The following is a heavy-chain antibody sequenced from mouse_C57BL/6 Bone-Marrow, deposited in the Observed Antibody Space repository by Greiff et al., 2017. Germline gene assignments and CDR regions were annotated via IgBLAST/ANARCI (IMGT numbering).Heavy chain of an antibody. Sequence: QSGPGMVKPSQSLSLTCTVTGYSITSGYDWHWIRHFPGNKLEWMGYISYSGSTNYNPSLKSRISITHDTSKNHFFLKLNSVTTEDTATYYCARSLYGYDAMDYWGQGTSVTVSS. CDR1: GYSITSGYD. CDR2: ISYSGST. CDR3: ARSLYGYDAMDY. J-gene: IGHJ4*01. D-gene: IGHD1-1*02. V-gene: IGHV3-1*01.